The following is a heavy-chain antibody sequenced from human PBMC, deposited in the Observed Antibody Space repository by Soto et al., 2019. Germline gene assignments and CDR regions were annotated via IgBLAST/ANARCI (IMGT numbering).Heavy chain of an antibody. CDR1: GFTFTSSA. CDR2: IVVGSGNT. J-gene: IGHJ6*02. D-gene: IGHD4-17*01. Sequence: ASVKVSCKASGFTFTSSAVQWVRQARGQRLEWIGWIVVGSGNTNYAQKFQERVTITRDMSTSTAYMELSSLRSEDTAVYYCAADRDYGVTYGMDVWGQGTTVTVSS. CDR3: AADRDYGVTYGMDV. V-gene: IGHV1-58*01.